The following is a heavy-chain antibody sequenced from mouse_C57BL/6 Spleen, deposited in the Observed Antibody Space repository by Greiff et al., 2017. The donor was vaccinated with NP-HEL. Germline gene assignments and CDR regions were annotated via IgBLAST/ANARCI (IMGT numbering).Heavy chain of an antibody. CDR3: ARGRGYYYAMDY. V-gene: IGHV5-17*01. D-gene: IGHD3-1*01. CDR2: ISSGSSTI. CDR1: GFTFSDYG. J-gene: IGHJ4*01. Sequence: DVHLVESGGGLVKPGGSLKLSCAASGFTFSDYGMHWVRQAPEKGLEWVAYISSGSSTIYYADTVKGRFTISRDNAKNTLFLQMTSLRSEDTAMYYCARGRGYYYAMDYWGQGTSVTVSS.